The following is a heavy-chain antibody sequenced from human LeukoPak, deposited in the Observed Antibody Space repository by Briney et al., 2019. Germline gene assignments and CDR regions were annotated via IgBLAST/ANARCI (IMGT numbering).Heavy chain of an antibody. V-gene: IGHV4-59*01. J-gene: IGHJ4*02. CDR3: AGYSSSWEGYYFDY. CDR2: IYYSGST. D-gene: IGHD6-13*01. Sequence: SETLSLTCTVSGGSISSYYWSWIRQPPGKGLEWIGYIYYSGSTNYNPSLKSRVTISVGTSKNQFSLKLSSVTAADTAVYYCAGYSSSWEGYYFDYWGQGTLVTVSS. CDR1: GGSISSYY.